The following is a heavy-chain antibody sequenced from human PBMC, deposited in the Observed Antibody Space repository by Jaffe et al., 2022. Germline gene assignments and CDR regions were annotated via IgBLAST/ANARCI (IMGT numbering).Heavy chain of an antibody. CDR2: IRITGGNT. J-gene: IGHJ3*02. CDR3: AKTIDESSSIFDI. Sequence: EVHLLESGGDFVQPGGSLRLSCAASGFTFYSHTMNWVRQAPGKGLEWVSAIRITGGNTYYIDSVKGRFTISGDNSKNTIYLQMNSLRAEDTAVYYCAKTIDESSSIFDIWGQGTMVTVSS. V-gene: IGHV3-23*01. D-gene: IGHD2-2*01. CDR1: GFTFYSHT.